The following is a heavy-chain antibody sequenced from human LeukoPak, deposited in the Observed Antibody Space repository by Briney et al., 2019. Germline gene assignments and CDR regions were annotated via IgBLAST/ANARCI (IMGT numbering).Heavy chain of an antibody. CDR3: AREGYSTGWYPDY. CDR2: INHSGST. CDR1: GGSFSGYY. D-gene: IGHD6-19*01. Sequence: SETLSLTCAVYGGSFSGYYWSWIRQPPGKGLEWIGEINHSGSTNYNPSLKSRVTMSVDTSKSQFSLKLSSVTAADTAVYYCAREGYSTGWYPDYWGQGTLVTVSS. J-gene: IGHJ4*02. V-gene: IGHV4-34*01.